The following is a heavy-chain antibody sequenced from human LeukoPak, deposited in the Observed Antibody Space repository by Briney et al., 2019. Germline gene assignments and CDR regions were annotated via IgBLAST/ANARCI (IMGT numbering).Heavy chain of an antibody. CDR2: IRNKANSYTT. D-gene: IGHD5-12*01. CDR1: GFTFSTYS. Sequence: GGSLRLSCAASGFTFSTYSMNWVRQAPGKGLEWVCRIRNKANSYTTEYAASVKGRFTVSRDDSKNSLFLQMLSLKTEDTAMYYCTRASISSTPYYFDYWGQGALVTVSS. J-gene: IGHJ4*02. CDR3: TRASISSTPYYFDY. V-gene: IGHV3-72*01.